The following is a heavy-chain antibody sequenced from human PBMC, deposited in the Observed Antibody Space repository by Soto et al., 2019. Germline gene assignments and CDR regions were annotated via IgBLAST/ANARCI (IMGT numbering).Heavy chain of an antibody. D-gene: IGHD1-26*01. V-gene: IGHV1-58*02. Sequence: GASVKVSCKASGFDFISSGIQWVRQAHGERLEWIGWIVVYSGQTHYAQKFQDRVTITRDTSTGTAYIEMTSLSAGDTAVYYCAKDGVSYNSVWDAFDIWGQGTLVTVSS. CDR1: GFDFISSG. CDR2: IVVYSGQT. CDR3: AKDGVSYNSVWDAFDI. J-gene: IGHJ3*02.